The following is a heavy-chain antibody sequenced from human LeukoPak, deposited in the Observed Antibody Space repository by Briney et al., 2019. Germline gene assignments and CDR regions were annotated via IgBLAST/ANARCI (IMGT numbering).Heavy chain of an antibody. CDR1: GGTFSSYA. J-gene: IGHJ4*02. V-gene: IGHV1-69*05. CDR3: AREYYYGSGSYSV. D-gene: IGHD3-10*01. Sequence: ASVKVSCKASGGTFSSYAISWVRQAPGQGLEWMGGIFPIFGTANYAQKFQGRVTITTDESTSIAYMELSSLRSEDTAVYYCAREYYYGSGSYSVWGQGTLVTVSS. CDR2: IFPIFGTA.